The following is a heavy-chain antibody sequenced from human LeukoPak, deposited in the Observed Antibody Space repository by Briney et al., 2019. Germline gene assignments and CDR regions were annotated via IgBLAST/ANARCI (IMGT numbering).Heavy chain of an antibody. Sequence: PSETLSLTCTVSGGSISSSSYYWGWIRQPPGKGLEWIGSIYYSGSTYYNPSLKSRVTISVDTSKNQFSLKLSSVTAADTAVYYCARHLAXDRGDWFDPWGQGTLVTVSS. CDR1: GGSISSSSYY. CDR3: ARHLAXDRGDWFDP. D-gene: IGHD4-17*01. V-gene: IGHV4-39*01. J-gene: IGHJ5*02. CDR2: IYYSGST.